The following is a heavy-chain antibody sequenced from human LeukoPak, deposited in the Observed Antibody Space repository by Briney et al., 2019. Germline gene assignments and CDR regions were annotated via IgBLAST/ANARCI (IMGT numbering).Heavy chain of an antibody. CDR1: GFTFSNYW. V-gene: IGHV3-7*03. D-gene: IGHD1-26*01. J-gene: IGHJ4*02. Sequence: PGGSLRLSCAASGFTFSNYWMSWVRQAPGKGLEWVANIKQDESEKFYVDSVKGRFTISRDNAQNSPFLHMNSLTAGDTAVYFCARIGGSSGAFYFDYWGQGTLVTVSS. CDR3: ARIGGSSGAFYFDY. CDR2: IKQDESEK.